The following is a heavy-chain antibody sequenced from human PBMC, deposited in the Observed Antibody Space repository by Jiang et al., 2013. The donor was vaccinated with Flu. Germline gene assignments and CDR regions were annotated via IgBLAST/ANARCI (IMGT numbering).Heavy chain of an antibody. Sequence: SGAEVMQPGSSVKISCKTSEGTFKTHILSWVRQAPGQGLEWVGEILPLLRVTKFAPRFQGRVTLTADDSIGTAYMELLRVTSEDTAIYYCARRFATGWSTTDPDRWFDPWGQGTLVTVSS. CDR3: ARRFATGWSTTDPDRWFDP. D-gene: IGHD3-9*01. J-gene: IGHJ5*02. CDR2: ILPLLRVT. CDR1: EGTFKTHI. V-gene: IGHV1-69*01.